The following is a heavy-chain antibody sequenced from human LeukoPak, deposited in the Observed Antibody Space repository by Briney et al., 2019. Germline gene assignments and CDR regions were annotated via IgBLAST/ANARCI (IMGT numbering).Heavy chain of an antibody. Sequence: PGGSLRLSCAASGFTFSSYAMHWVRQAPGKGLEYVSAISRNGGSTYYANSVKGRFTISRDNAKNSLYLQMNSLRAEDTAVYYCARDHHSGWDAFDIWGQGTMVTVSS. J-gene: IGHJ3*02. CDR1: GFTFSSYA. V-gene: IGHV3-64*01. CDR2: ISRNGGST. CDR3: ARDHHSGWDAFDI. D-gene: IGHD5-12*01.